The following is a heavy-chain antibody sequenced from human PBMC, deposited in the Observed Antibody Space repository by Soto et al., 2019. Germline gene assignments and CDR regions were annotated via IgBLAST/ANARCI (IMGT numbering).Heavy chain of an antibody. V-gene: IGHV4-4*02. J-gene: IGHJ6*03. D-gene: IGHD4-17*01. CDR3: ARGNYGDYAHYYYYMDV. Sequence: QVQLQESGPGLVKPSGTLSLTCAVSSGSISSSNWWSWVRQPPGKGLEWIGEIYHSGSTNYNPSLKSRVTISVDKSKNQFSLKLSSVTAADTTVYYCARGNYGDYAHYYYYMDVWGKGTTVTVSS. CDR2: IYHSGST. CDR1: SGSISSSNW.